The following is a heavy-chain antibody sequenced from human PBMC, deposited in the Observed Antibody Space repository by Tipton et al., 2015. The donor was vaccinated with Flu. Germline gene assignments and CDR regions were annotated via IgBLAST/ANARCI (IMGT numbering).Heavy chain of an antibody. D-gene: IGHD1-26*01. J-gene: IGHJ4*02. CDR3: ARIMGSRSIFDY. V-gene: IGHV3-7*03. Sequence: SLRLSCAASGFTFTNYWLGWVRQAPGKGLEWVANINQDGNAKYYSDFMRGRFTISRDNADQSVYLEINTLRVEDTALYYCARIMGSRSIFDYWGQGTLVTVSS. CDR2: INQDGNAK. CDR1: GFTFTNYW.